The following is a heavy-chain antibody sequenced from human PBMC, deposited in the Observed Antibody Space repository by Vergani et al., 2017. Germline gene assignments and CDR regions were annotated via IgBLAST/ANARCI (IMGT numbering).Heavy chain of an antibody. V-gene: IGHV1-2*02. CDR2: INPNSGGT. Sequence: QVQLVQSGAEVKKPGASVKVSCKASGYTFTGYYMHWVRQAPGQGLEWMGWINPNSGGTNYAQKFQGRVTMTRDTSISPAYMELSRLRTDDTAVYYCARVGLGDSSGYYSPSYYYYYGMDVWGQGTTVTVSS. D-gene: IGHD3-22*01. CDR1: GYTFTGYY. J-gene: IGHJ6*02. CDR3: ARVGLGDSSGYYSPSYYYYYGMDV.